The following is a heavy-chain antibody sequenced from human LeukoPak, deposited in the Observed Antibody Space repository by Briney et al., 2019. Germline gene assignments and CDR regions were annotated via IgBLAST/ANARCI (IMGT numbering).Heavy chain of an antibody. V-gene: IGHV3-23*01. CDR2: ISRSGAYA. CDR3: VRGASHLAY. D-gene: IGHD3-10*01. J-gene: IGHJ4*02. CDR1: GLTFQTFD. Sequence: PGGSRRSSCAAPGLTFQTFDMSGSVRAPGKGWEWVSSISRSGAYAHYADSVKGRFTISRDNSNSTLFLQMNSLRGDDTAVYYCVRGASHLAYWGQGTLVTASS.